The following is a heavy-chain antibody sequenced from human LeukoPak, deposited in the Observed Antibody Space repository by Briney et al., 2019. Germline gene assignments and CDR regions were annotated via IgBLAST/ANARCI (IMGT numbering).Heavy chain of an antibody. CDR1: GFTFSSYA. CDR3: AKAHIPLYSSSCSDY. Sequence: GGSLRLSCAASGFTFSSYAMSWVRQAPGKGLEWASAISGSGGSTYYADSVKGRFTISRDNSKNTLYLQMNSLRAEDTAVYYCAKAHIPLYSSSCSDYWGQGTLVTVSS. J-gene: IGHJ4*02. CDR2: ISGSGGST. V-gene: IGHV3-23*01. D-gene: IGHD6-13*01.